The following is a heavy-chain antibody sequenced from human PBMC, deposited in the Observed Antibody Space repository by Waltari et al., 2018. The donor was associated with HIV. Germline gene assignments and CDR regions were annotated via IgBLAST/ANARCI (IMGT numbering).Heavy chain of an antibody. Sequence: EVQLVETGGDLNQPGGSLRLSCAASGFTVSTNYLGWVRQAPGKGLEWVSFLYSGGTPYYADSVKGRLTISRDSSENTVDLQMNSLRAEDTAVYYCTRGPPSGYWYFDLWGRGTLVTVSS. CDR3: TRGPPSGYWYFDL. D-gene: IGHD3-10*01. CDR1: GFTVSTNY. V-gene: IGHV3-53*02. J-gene: IGHJ2*01. CDR2: LYSGGTP.